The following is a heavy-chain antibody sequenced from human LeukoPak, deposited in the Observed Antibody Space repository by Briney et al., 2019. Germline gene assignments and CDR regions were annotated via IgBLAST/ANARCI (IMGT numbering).Heavy chain of an antibody. Sequence: GGSLRLSCAASGFTFSSYSMNWVRQAPGKGLEWVSSISSSSSYIYYADSVKGRLTISRDNAKNSLYLQMNSLRAEDTAVYYCASGSDIVVVPAPSYWGQGTLVTVSS. D-gene: IGHD2-2*01. CDR3: ASGSDIVVVPAPSY. CDR2: ISSSSSYI. V-gene: IGHV3-21*01. J-gene: IGHJ4*02. CDR1: GFTFSSYS.